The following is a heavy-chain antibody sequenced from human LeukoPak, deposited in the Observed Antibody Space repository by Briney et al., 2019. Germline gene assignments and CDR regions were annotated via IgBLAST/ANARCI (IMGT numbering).Heavy chain of an antibody. CDR1: GGSISSSSYY. V-gene: IGHV4-39*01. CDR3: ARHRVSGSYYGWGDWFDP. CDR2: ICYSGST. D-gene: IGHD1-26*01. J-gene: IGHJ5*02. Sequence: PSETLSLTCTVSGGSISSSSYYWGWIRQPPGKGLEWIGSICYSGSTYYNPSLKSRVTISVDTSKNQFSLKLSSVTAADTAVHYCARHRVSGSYYGWGDWFDPWGQGTLVTVSS.